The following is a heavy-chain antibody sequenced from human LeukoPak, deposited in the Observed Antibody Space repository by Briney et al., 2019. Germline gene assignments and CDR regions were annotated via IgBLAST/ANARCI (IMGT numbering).Heavy chain of an antibody. CDR1: GFTFSSYA. CDR2: ISYDGSNK. V-gene: IGHV3-30*04. CDR3: ARRGPPRTMLRGVKSGWFDP. Sequence: QPGRSLRLSCAASGFTFSSYAMHWVRQAPGKGLEWVAVISYDGSNKYYADSVKGRFTISRDNSKNTLYLQMNSLRAEDTAVYYCARRGPPRTMLRGVKSGWFDPWGQGTLVTVSS. J-gene: IGHJ5*02. D-gene: IGHD3-10*01.